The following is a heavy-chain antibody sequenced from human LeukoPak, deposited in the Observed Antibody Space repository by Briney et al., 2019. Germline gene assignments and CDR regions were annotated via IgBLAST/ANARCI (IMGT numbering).Heavy chain of an antibody. CDR1: GFTFSSYA. V-gene: IGHV3-23*01. CDR3: AKWGEKAIRGEDAFDI. Sequence: PGGSLRLSCAASGFTFSSYAMSCVRQAPGKGLEWVSAISGSGGSTYYADSVKGRFTISRDNSKNTLYLQMNSLRAEDTAVYYCAKWGEKAIRGEDAFDIWGQGTMVTVSS. D-gene: IGHD3-10*01. J-gene: IGHJ3*02. CDR2: ISGSGGST.